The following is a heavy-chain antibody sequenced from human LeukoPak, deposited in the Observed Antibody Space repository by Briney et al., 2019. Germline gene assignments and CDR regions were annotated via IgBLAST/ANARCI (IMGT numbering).Heavy chain of an antibody. CDR3: ARPRLNGVVAASGFDP. J-gene: IGHJ5*02. V-gene: IGHV4-38-2*01. Sequence: SETLSLTCAVSGYSISSDYYWGWIRQPPGKGLEWIGSIYHGGSTYYNPSLKSRVTISVDTSKNQFSLKLSSVTAADTAVYYCARPRLNGVVAASGFDPWGQGTLVTVSS. CDR1: GYSISSDYY. D-gene: IGHD2-15*01. CDR2: IYHGGST.